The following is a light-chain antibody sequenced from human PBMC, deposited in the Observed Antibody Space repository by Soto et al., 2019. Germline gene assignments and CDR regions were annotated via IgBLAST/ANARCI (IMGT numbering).Light chain of an antibody. CDR1: SSNIGAGYD. J-gene: IGLJ1*01. V-gene: IGLV1-40*01. CDR2: GNI. Sequence: QLVLTQPPSVSGAPGQRVSISCTGSSSNIGAGYDVHWYQQLPGTAPKLLIFGNINRPSGVPDRFSGSKSGTSASLAITGLQAEDESDYYCQSYDNGLSGSVFGTGTKLTVL. CDR3: QSYDNGLSGSV.